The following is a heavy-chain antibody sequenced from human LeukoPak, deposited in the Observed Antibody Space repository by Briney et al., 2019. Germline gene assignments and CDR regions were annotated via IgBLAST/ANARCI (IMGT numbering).Heavy chain of an antibody. CDR2: INPNSGGT. V-gene: IGHV1-2*02. CDR1: GYTFTGYY. J-gene: IGHJ6*02. Sequence: ASVKVSCRASGYTFTGYYMHWVRQAPGQGLEWMGWINPNSGGTNYAQKFQGRVTMTRDTSISTAYMELSRLRSDDTAVYYCARGGVALSYYGMDVWGQGTTVTVSS. CDR3: ARGGVALSYYGMDV. D-gene: IGHD2-8*01.